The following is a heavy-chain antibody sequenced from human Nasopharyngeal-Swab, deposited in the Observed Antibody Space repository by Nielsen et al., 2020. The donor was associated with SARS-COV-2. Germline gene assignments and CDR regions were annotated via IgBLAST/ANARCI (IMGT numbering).Heavy chain of an antibody. J-gene: IGHJ6*02. CDR2: IYGGGST. Sequence: GALKISCAASGFTVSSNYMSWVRQAPGKGLEWVSVIYGGGSTYYADSVKGRFTISRDNSKNTLYLQMNSLRAEDTAVYYCARATPWDVWGQGTTVTVSS. V-gene: IGHV3-53*01. CDR1: GFTVSSNY. CDR3: ARATPWDV. D-gene: IGHD2-15*01.